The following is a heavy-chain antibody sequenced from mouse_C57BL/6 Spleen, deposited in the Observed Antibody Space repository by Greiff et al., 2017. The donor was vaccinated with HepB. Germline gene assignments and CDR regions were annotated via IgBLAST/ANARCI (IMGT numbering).Heavy chain of an antibody. CDR3: ARGDYYYGSSFAY. CDR2: IHPNSGST. D-gene: IGHD1-1*01. V-gene: IGHV1-64*01. J-gene: IGHJ3*01. Sequence: QVQLQQPGAELVKPGASVKLSCKASGYTFTSYWMHWVKQRPGQGLEWIGMIHPNSGSTNYNEKFKSKATLTVDKSSSTAYMQLSSLTSEDSAVYYCARGDYYYGSSFAYWGQGTLVTVSA. CDR1: GYTFTSYW.